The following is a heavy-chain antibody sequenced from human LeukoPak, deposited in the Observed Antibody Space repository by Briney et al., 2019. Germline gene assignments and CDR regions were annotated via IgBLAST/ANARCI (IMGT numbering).Heavy chain of an antibody. V-gene: IGHV4-38-2*02. J-gene: IGHJ4*02. CDR3: ARDVGGGAFSYFDY. Sequence: SETLSLTCTVSGYSISSSYYWGWIRQPPGKGLEWIGSIYYSGSTYYNPSLKSRVTISVDTSKNQFSLKLSSVTAADTAVYYCARDVGGGAFSYFDYWGQGTLVTVSS. CDR1: GYSISSSYY. CDR2: IYYSGST. D-gene: IGHD1-26*01.